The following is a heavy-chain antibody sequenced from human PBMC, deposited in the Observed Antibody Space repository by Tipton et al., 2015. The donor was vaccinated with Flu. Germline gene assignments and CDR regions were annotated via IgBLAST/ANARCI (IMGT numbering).Heavy chain of an antibody. CDR2: NSGSGGST. D-gene: IGHD6-13*01. V-gene: IGHV3-23*01. CDR1: GFTFSSYA. J-gene: IGHJ3*02. CDR3: AKDLEQQLVFDAFDI. Sequence: GSLRLSCAASGFTFSSYAMSWVRQAPGKGLEWVSGNSGSGGSTYYADSVKGRFTISRDNSKNTLYLQMNSLRAEDTAVYYCAKDLEQQLVFDAFDIWGQGTMVTVSS.